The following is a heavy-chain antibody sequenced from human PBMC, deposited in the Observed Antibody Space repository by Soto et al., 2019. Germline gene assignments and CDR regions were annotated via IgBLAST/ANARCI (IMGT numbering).Heavy chain of an antibody. CDR3: ARMATFGSLNWFDP. Sequence: ASVKVSCKASGYRFTNNDVSWVRHATGQGLEWMGWMNPGSGDTGYAQKFQGRVTMTRDISIATAYMELSSLRSEDTAIYYCARMATFGSLNWFDPWGQGTLVTVSS. CDR2: MNPGSGDT. D-gene: IGHD3-16*01. V-gene: IGHV1-8*01. J-gene: IGHJ5*02. CDR1: GYRFTNND.